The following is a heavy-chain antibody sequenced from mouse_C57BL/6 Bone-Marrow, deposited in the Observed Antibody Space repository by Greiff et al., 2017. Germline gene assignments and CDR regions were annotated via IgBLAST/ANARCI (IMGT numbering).Heavy chain of an antibody. V-gene: IGHV1-81*01. Sequence: VQLQQSGAELARPGASVKLSCTASGYTFTSYGISWVKQRTGQGLEWIGEIYPRSGNTYYNEKFKGKATLTADKSSSTAYMELRSLTSEDSAVYFCARGTGFDYWGQGTTRTVSS. D-gene: IGHD4-1*01. CDR3: ARGTGFDY. CDR1: GYTFTSYG. CDR2: IYPRSGNT. J-gene: IGHJ2*01.